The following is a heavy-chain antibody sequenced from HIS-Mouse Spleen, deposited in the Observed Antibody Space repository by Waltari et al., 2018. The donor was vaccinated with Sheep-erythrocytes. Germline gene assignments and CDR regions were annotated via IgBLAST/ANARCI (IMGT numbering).Heavy chain of an antibody. J-gene: IGHJ4*02. CDR3: ARLYYYDSSGYYFDY. Sequence: QLQLQDSGPGLVKPSETLSLTCTVSVGSISSSSYYWGWIRQLPGKGLEWIGSIYYSGSTDHNPYLKGRVTISVDTSKNQFSLKLSYVTAADTAVYYCARLYYYDSSGYYFDYWGQGTLVTVSS. V-gene: IGHV4-39*01. CDR1: VGSISSSSYY. CDR2: IYYSGST. D-gene: IGHD3-22*01.